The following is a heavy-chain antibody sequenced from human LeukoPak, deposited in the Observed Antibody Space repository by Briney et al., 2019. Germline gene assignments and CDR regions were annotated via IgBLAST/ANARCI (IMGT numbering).Heavy chain of an antibody. V-gene: IGHV5-51*01. D-gene: IGHD1-1*01. CDR2: IYPGDSDT. J-gene: IGHJ5*02. CDR1: GCSFTTYW. Sequence: GESLKISCKGSGCSFTTYWIGWVRQMPGKGLEWMGIIYPGDSDTRYSPSFQGQVTISADKSISTAYLQWSSLKASDTAMYYCARHVTTTDVSWFDPWGQGTLVTVSS. CDR3: ARHVTTTDVSWFDP.